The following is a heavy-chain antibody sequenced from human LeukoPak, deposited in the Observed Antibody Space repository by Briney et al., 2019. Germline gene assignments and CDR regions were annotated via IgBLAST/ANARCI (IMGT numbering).Heavy chain of an antibody. D-gene: IGHD3-10*01. J-gene: IGHJ4*02. CDR1: GFTFSTYN. V-gene: IGHV3-21*01. Sequence: GGSLRLSCAASGFTFSTYNMNWVRQAPGKGLEWVSSISGGSNYMYYADSVKGRFTISRDNAKNSLYLQMNSLRAEDTAVYYCVRGGYSSFDYWGQGTLVTVSS. CDR2: ISGGSNYM. CDR3: VRGGYSSFDY.